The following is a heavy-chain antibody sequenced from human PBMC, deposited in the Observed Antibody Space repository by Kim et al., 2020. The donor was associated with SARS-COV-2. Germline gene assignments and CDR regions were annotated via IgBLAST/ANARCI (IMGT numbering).Heavy chain of an antibody. V-gene: IGHV1-2*02. CDR3: ARSWDY. J-gene: IGHJ4*02. CDR2: PTMGGK. Sequence: PTMGGKNYAQNVTGRVTMTRDTSIGTAYMELSRLRSDDTAVYYCARSWDYWGQGTLVTVSS.